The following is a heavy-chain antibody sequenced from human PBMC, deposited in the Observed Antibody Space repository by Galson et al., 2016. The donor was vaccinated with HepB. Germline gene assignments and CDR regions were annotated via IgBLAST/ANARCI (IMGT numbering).Heavy chain of an antibody. V-gene: IGHV3-21*01. D-gene: IGHD3-10*01. CDR2: ISSSSTYI. J-gene: IGHJ4*02. Sequence: SLRLSCAASGFTFSTYNMNWVRQAPGKGLEWVSSISSSSTYIYYADSVTGRFTISRDNAKNSLYLQMNSLRIEDTAVYYCARGGGMVDFWGQGTLVTVSS. CDR1: GFTFSTYN. CDR3: ARGGGMVDF.